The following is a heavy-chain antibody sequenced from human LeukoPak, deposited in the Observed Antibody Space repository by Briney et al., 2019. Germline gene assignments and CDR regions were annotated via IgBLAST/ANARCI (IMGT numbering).Heavy chain of an antibody. CDR1: GGSISSYY. CDR3: ARSLGYGDHVDY. CDR2: IDTSGNT. Sequence: SSETLSLTCTVSGGSISSYYWSWIRQPAGKGLEWIGRIDTSGNTNYKPSLKSRVTMSVDTSKNQFSLKLSSVTAADTALYYCARSLGYGDHVDYWGQGTLVTVSS. V-gene: IGHV4-4*07. J-gene: IGHJ4*02. D-gene: IGHD4-17*01.